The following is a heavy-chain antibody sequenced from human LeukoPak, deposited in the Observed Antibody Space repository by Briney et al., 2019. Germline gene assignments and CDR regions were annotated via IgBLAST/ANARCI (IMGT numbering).Heavy chain of an antibody. D-gene: IGHD3-22*01. J-gene: IGHJ4*02. CDR2: VSGSGGST. CDR1: GFNFITAA. V-gene: IGHV3-23*01. CDR3: AREGNNYNSGSSGYPYYFDS. Sequence: GGSLRLSCAASGFNFITAAMTWVRQAPGKGLQWVSAVSGSGGSTYYADSVKGRFTISRDNSKNTLYLQMNNLRAEDTAVYYCAREGNNYNSGSSGYPYYFDSWDQGTLVTVSS.